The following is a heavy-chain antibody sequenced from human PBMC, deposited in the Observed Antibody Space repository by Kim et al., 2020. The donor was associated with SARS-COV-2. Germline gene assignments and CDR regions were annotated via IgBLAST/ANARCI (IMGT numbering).Heavy chain of an antibody. CDR3: AADPLHSGYIPYYYGMDV. D-gene: IGHD5-12*01. Sequence: SVKVSCKASGFTFTSSAVQWVRQARGQRLEWIGWIVVGSGNTNYAQKFQERVTITRDMSTSTAYMELSSLRSEDTAVYYCAADPLHSGYIPYYYGMDVWGQGTTVTVSS. J-gene: IGHJ6*02. CDR2: IVVGSGNT. CDR1: GFTFTSSA. V-gene: IGHV1-58*01.